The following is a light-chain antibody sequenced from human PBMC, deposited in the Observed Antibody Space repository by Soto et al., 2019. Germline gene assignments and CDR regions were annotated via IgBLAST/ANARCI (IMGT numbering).Light chain of an antibody. J-gene: IGLJ1*01. Sequence: QSVLTQPRSVSGSPGQSVTISCTGTSSDVGGYEYVSWYQQHPGKAPKLMIYDVVKRPSGVPDRFSGSKSGTTASLTISGLQAEDEADYYCCSYARSNTYLFGTGTKVTVL. CDR3: CSYARSNTYL. V-gene: IGLV2-11*01. CDR2: DVV. CDR1: SSDVGGYEY.